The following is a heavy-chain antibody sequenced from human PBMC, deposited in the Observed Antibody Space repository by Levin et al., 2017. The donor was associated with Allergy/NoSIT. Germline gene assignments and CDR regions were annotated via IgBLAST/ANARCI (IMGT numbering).Heavy chain of an antibody. CDR3: ARAASVTVATRYFDF. Sequence: LSLTCAASGFSVSNSSMNWVRQAPGKGLEWVSVLYVGGTPYYADSVKGRFTISRDNSKNTLSLQMNSLRAEDTAVYYCARAASVTVATRYFDFWGQGTLVTVSS. J-gene: IGHJ4*02. D-gene: IGHD2-21*02. CDR1: GFSVSNSS. V-gene: IGHV3-53*01. CDR2: LYVGGTP.